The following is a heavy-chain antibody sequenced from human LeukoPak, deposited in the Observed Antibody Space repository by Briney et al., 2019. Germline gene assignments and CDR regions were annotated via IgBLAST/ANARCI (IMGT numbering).Heavy chain of an antibody. J-gene: IGHJ4*02. V-gene: IGHV3-21*03. D-gene: IGHD3-10*01. CDR3: ASVDYYGSGTYYTDVDY. CDR2: MSTSSSYI. Sequence: GGSLRLSCAASGVTFISYSMNWVRQAPGKGMEWVSSMSTSSSYIYYADSVKGRFTISRDNAKNSLYLQMNSLRAEDTAVYYCASVDYYGSGTYYTDVDYWGQGTLVTVSS. CDR1: GVTFISYS.